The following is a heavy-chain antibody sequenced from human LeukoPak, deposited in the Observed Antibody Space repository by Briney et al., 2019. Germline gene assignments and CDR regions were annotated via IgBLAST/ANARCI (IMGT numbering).Heavy chain of an antibody. Sequence: GGSLRLSCAASRFPFDDYGMSWVRQAPGKGLEWVSGFNWNGDSTGYGDSVKGRFTISRDNARNSLYLQMNSLRAEDTAFYYCAREQRYCGSTSCYSFFDYWGQGTLVTVSS. CDR1: RFPFDDYG. J-gene: IGHJ4*02. V-gene: IGHV3-20*04. CDR2: FNWNGDST. CDR3: AREQRYCGSTSCYSFFDY. D-gene: IGHD2-2*01.